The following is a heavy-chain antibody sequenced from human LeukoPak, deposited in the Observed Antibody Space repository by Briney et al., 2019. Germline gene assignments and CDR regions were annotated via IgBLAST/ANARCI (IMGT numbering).Heavy chain of an antibody. Sequence: GASLKVSSKPSGYTFTGYYMHWVRQAPGQGLEWMGWINPNSGGTNYAQKFQGWVTMTRDTSISTAYMELSRLRSDDTAVDYCARGPPETVDGWENFDDWGQGALVTVSS. CDR2: INPNSGGT. J-gene: IGHJ4*02. CDR1: GYTFTGYY. CDR3: ARGPPETVDGWENFDD. V-gene: IGHV1-2*04. D-gene: IGHD6-19*01.